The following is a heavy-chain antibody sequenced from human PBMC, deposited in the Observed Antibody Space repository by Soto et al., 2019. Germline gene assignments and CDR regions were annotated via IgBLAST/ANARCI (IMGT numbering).Heavy chain of an antibody. Sequence: SETLSLTCTVSGGSISSSSYYWGWIRQPPGKGLEWIGSIYYSGSTYYNPSLKSRVTISVDTSKNQFSLKLSPVTAADTAVYYCAGQFLYSFGMDVRGQGTTVTVSS. CDR1: GGSISSSSYY. J-gene: IGHJ6*02. V-gene: IGHV4-39*01. CDR3: AGQFLYSFGMDV. CDR2: IYYSGST.